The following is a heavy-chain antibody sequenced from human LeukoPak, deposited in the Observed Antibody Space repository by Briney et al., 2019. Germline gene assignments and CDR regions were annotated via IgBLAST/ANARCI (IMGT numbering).Heavy chain of an antibody. Sequence: ETLSLTCAVYGGSFSGYYWSWIRQPPGKGLEWIGEINHSGSTNYNPSLKSRVTISVDTSKNQFSLKLSSVTAADTAVYYCARVLPTTVTTMIWFDPWGQGTLVTVSS. CDR1: GGSFSGYY. D-gene: IGHD4-11*01. V-gene: IGHV4-34*01. CDR2: INHSGST. CDR3: ARVLPTTVTTMIWFDP. J-gene: IGHJ5*02.